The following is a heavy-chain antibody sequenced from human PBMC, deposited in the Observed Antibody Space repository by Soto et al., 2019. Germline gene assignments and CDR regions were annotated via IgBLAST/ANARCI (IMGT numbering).Heavy chain of an antibody. Sequence: EVQLLESGGGLVQPGGSLRLSCAASGFTFSSYVAMSWLRQAPGKGLEWVSGISGSGGSTYYADSVKGRFTISRDNSKNTLYLQMNSLRAEDTAVYYCAKDPDYWGQGTLVTVSS. CDR1: GFTFSSYVA. J-gene: IGHJ4*02. V-gene: IGHV3-23*01. CDR3: AKDPDY. CDR2: ISGSGGST.